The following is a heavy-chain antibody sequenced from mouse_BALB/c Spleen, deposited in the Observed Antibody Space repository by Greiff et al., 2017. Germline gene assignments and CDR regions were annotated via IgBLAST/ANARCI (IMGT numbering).Heavy chain of an antibody. Sequence: QVQLKESGPGLVAPSQSLSITCTVSGFSLTSYDISWIRQPPGKGLEWLGVIWTGGGTNYNSAFMSRLSISKDNSKSQVFLKMNSLQTDDTAIYYCVRDRARYDAGAYWGQGTLVTVSA. J-gene: IGHJ3*01. CDR2: IWTGGGT. D-gene: IGHD2-14*01. CDR3: VRDRARYDAGAY. V-gene: IGHV2-9-2*01. CDR1: GFSLTSYD.